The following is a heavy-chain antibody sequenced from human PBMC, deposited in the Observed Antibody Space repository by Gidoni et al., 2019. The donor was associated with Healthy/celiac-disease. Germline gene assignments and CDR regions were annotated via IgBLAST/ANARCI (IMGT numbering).Heavy chain of an antibody. D-gene: IGHD3-3*01. CDR2: ISRSSSTI. V-gene: IGHV3-48*01. Sequence: EVQLVESGGGLVQPGGSLRLSCAASVFTFSSYSMNWVRQAPGKGLEWVSYISRSSSTIYYADSVKGRFTISRDNAKNSLYLQMNSLRAEDTAVYYCATEWTNYYYYYGMDVWGKGTTVTVSS. J-gene: IGHJ6*04. CDR3: ATEWTNYYYYYGMDV. CDR1: VFTFSSYS.